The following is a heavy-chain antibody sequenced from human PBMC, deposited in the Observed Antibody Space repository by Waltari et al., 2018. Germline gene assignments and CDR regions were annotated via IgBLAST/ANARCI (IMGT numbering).Heavy chain of an antibody. J-gene: IGHJ6*03. D-gene: IGHD2-8*01. CDR2: IYYSGST. V-gene: IGHV4-59*01. CDR3: ARGEVYYYYYYYMDV. Sequence: QVQLQESGPGLVKPSETLSLTCTVSGGSISSYYWSWIRQPPGKGLEWLGYIYYSGSTNYNPLLKRRVTISVDTSKNPFSLKLSSVTAADTAVYYCARGEVYYYYYYYMDVWGKGTTVTVSS. CDR1: GGSISSYY.